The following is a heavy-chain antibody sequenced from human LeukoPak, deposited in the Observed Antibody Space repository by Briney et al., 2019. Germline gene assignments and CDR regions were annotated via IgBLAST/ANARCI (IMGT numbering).Heavy chain of an antibody. CDR2: TSGSGVNS. CDR1: GFTFAYSA. J-gene: IGHJ4*02. V-gene: IGHV3-23*01. D-gene: IGHD5-12*01. Sequence: GGSLRLSCEVTGFTFAYSAMSWVRQAPGKGLEWVAATSGSGVNSYYADSVRGRFTISRDNSQNTLYLQMDSLRAEDTALYYCAKEYSGYDFDYWGQGTLVTVSS. CDR3: AKEYSGYDFDY.